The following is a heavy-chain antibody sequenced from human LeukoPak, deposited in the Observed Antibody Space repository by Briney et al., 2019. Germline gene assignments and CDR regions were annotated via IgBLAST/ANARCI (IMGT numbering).Heavy chain of an antibody. D-gene: IGHD2-2*01. CDR2: FIPIFGAA. CDR1: GGTFSRYA. V-gene: IGHV1-69*05. J-gene: IGHJ4*02. CDR3: ARDRRGRYCSSNSCMVLDY. Sequence: SVKVSCKASGGTFSRYAISWVRQAPGQGLEWMGGFIPIFGAANYAQKFQGRVTITTDESTSTAYMELSSLRSEDTAVYYCARDRRGRYCSSNSCMVLDYWGQGTLVTVSS.